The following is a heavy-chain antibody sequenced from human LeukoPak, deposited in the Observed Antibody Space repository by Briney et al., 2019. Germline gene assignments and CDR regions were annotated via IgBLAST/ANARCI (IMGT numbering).Heavy chain of an antibody. CDR2: INHSGST. J-gene: IGHJ4*02. CDR1: GGSFSGYY. Sequence: SETLSLTCAVYGGSFSGYYWNWIRQSPGKGLEWIGEINHSGSTHYNPSLKSRVTISVDTSQKQFSLRLTSVTAADTAVYYCARGRYLTTSGGAAAGFLDYWGQGSLVTVST. V-gene: IGHV4-34*01. D-gene: IGHD6-13*01. CDR3: ARGRYLTTSGGAAAGFLDY.